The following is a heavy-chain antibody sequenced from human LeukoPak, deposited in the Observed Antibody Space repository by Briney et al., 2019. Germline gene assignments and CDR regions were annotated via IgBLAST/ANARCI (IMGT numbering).Heavy chain of an antibody. CDR1: GFSFSTYD. J-gene: IGHJ4*02. D-gene: IGHD2/OR15-2a*01. V-gene: IGHV3-23*01. CDR3: ARGGYFSFDY. CDR2: ITANTRGRIT. Sequence: GGSLKLSCVTSGFSFSTYDMSWVRQAPGKGLEWVSGITANTRGRITYYADSVKGRFTISRDSSKDTLYLQMNSLRAEDTAVYFCARGGYFSFDYWGQGTLVTVSS.